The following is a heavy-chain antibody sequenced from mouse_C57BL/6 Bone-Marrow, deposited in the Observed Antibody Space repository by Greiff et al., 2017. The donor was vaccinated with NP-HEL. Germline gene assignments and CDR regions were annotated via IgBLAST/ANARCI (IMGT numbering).Heavy chain of an antibody. CDR1: GYTFTSYW. Sequence: EVQLQQSGTVLARPGASVKMSCKTSGYTFTSYWMHWVKQRPGQGLEWIGAIYPGNSDTSYNQKFKGKAKLTAVTSASTAYMELSSLTNEDSAVYYCTRSFYYSNLFAYWGQGTLVTVSA. CDR3: TRSFYYSNLFAY. J-gene: IGHJ3*01. CDR2: IYPGNSDT. D-gene: IGHD2-5*01. V-gene: IGHV1-5*01.